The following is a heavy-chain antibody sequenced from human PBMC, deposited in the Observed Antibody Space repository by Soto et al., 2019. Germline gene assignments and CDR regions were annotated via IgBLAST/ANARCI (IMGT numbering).Heavy chain of an antibody. CDR2: ISYDGSNK. Sequence: GGSLRLSCAASGFTFSSYAMHWVRQAPGKGLEWVAVISYDGSNKYYADSVKGRFTISRDNSKNTLYLQMNSLRAEDTAVYYCARQYSGYDSALDYWGQGTLVTVS. CDR3: ARQYSGYDSALDY. CDR1: GFTFSSYA. V-gene: IGHV3-30-3*01. D-gene: IGHD5-12*01. J-gene: IGHJ4*02.